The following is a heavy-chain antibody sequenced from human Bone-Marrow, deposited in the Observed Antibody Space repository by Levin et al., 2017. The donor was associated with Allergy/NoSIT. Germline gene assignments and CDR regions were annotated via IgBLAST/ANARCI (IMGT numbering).Heavy chain of an antibody. CDR1: GFTVSNNY. J-gene: IGHJ4*02. CDR2: LYSGGNT. Sequence: ETLSLTCAASGFTVSNNYMTWVRQAPGKGLEWVSVLYSGGNTYYADSVKGRFTISRDNSKNTLYLQMNSLRVEDTAVYYCARWSGSGWAIDYWGQGTLVTVSS. CDR3: ARWSGSGWAIDY. V-gene: IGHV3-66*01. D-gene: IGHD6-19*01.